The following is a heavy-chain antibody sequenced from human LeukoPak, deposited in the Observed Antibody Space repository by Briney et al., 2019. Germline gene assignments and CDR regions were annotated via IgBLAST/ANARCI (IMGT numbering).Heavy chain of an antibody. D-gene: IGHD6-6*01. Sequence: GGSLRLSCAASGFTFSSCAMSWVRQAPGKGLEWVSGISGSGGSTYYADSVKGRFTISRDNSKNTLYLQMNGLRAEDTAVYYCAKDGRGWYSSSDYFDYWGQGTLVTVSS. CDR2: ISGSGGST. V-gene: IGHV3-23*01. CDR3: AKDGRGWYSSSDYFDY. CDR1: GFTFSSCA. J-gene: IGHJ4*02.